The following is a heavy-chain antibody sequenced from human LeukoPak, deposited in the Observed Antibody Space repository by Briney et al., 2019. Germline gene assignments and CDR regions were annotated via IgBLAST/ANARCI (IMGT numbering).Heavy chain of an antibody. V-gene: IGHV1-8*01. Sequence: GASVKVSCKASGYTFTSYDINWVRQATGQGLEWMGWMNPNSGNTGYAQKFQGRVTITTDESTSTAYMELSSLRSEDTAVYYCARAYDFWSGFDYWGQGTLVTVSS. D-gene: IGHD3-3*01. J-gene: IGHJ4*02. CDR1: GYTFTSYD. CDR2: MNPNSGNT. CDR3: ARAYDFWSGFDY.